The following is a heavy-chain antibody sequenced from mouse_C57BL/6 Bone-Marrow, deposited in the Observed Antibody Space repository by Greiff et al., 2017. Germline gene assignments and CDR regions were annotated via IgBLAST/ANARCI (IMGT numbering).Heavy chain of an antibody. CDR2: IYPGNSDT. CDR1: GYTFTSYW. CDR3: TSGGTTVVVFDY. J-gene: IGHJ2*01. V-gene: IGHV1-5*01. Sequence: DVQLQESGTVLARPGASVKMSCKTSGYTFTSYWMHWVKQRPGQGLEWIGAIYPGNSDTSYNQKFKGKAKLTAVTSASTAYMELSSLTNEDSAVYYGTSGGTTVVVFDYWGQGTTLTVSS. D-gene: IGHD1-1*01.